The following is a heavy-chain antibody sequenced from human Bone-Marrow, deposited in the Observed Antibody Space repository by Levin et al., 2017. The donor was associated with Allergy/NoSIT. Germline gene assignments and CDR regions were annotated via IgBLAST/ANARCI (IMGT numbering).Heavy chain of an antibody. Sequence: GGSLRLSCAASGFTSSSYSMHWIRQAPGKGLEGVAILGGEGGITDYADSVKAGSTTPRDNSKNTLYVQMNSLRADDTAIYYCARENNPRGTRSFDFWGQGTLVSVSS. CDR3: ARENNPRGTRSFDF. CDR2: LGGEGGIT. CDR1: GFTSSSYS. J-gene: IGHJ4*02. D-gene: IGHD3-16*01. V-gene: IGHV3-33*01.